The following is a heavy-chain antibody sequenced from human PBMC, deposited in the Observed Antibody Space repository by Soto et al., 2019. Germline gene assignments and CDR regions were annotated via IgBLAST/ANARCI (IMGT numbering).Heavy chain of an antibody. CDR2: INPSAGST. CDR3: ARVTDASSWNYAGFDY. D-gene: IGHD6-13*01. Sequence: ASVKVSCKASGSTFTSYYMHWVRQAPGQGLEWMGRINPSAGSTTYTQNFQGRVTMTRDTSTSTVYMELSSLRSDDTAVYYCARVTDASSWNYAGFDYWGQGTLVTVS. CDR1: GSTFTSYY. V-gene: IGHV1-46*01. J-gene: IGHJ4*02.